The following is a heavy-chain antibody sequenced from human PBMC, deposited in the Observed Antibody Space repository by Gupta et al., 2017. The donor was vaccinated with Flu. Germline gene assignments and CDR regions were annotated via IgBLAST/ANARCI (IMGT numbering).Heavy chain of an antibody. Sequence: EVQLVESGGGLVQPGGSLSLSCAASGFTFSSYSMNWVRQSPGKGLEWVSYISSSSSTIYYADSVKGRFTISRDNDKNSLYLQMNSLRAEDTAVYYCARASGRDRGRAFDIWGQGTMVTVSS. CDR1: GFTFSSYS. CDR2: ISSSSSTI. CDR3: ARASGRDRGRAFDI. V-gene: IGHV3-48*01. D-gene: IGHD2-15*01. J-gene: IGHJ3*02.